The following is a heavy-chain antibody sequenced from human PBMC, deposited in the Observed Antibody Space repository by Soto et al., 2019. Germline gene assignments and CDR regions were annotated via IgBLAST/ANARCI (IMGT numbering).Heavy chain of an antibody. CDR3: ARGLGGYCSGGSCPTLFDP. D-gene: IGHD2-15*01. Sequence: GASVKVSCKASGYTFTSYDINWVRQATGQGLEWMGWMNPNSGNTGYAQKFQGRVTMTRNTSISTAYMELSSLRSEDTAVYYCARGLGGYCSGGSCPTLFDPWGQGTLVTVSS. V-gene: IGHV1-8*01. CDR2: MNPNSGNT. J-gene: IGHJ5*02. CDR1: GYTFTSYD.